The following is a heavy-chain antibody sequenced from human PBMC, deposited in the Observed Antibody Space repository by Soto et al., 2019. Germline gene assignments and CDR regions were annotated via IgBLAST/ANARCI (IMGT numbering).Heavy chain of an antibody. CDR2: IRNDGSST. Sequence: PGGSLRLSCAASGFTFSSYWMHWVRQAPGKGLVCVSRIRNDGSSTSYADSVKGRFTISRDNAQNTLYLQMNSLRVEDTAVYYCVRGGSVTTWPFDSWGQGTLVTVSS. CDR1: GFTFSSYW. V-gene: IGHV3-74*01. J-gene: IGHJ4*02. CDR3: VRGGSVTTWPFDS. D-gene: IGHD4-4*01.